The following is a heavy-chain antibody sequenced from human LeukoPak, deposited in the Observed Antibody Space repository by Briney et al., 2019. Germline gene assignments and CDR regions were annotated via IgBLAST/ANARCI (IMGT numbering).Heavy chain of an antibody. D-gene: IGHD3-22*01. CDR1: AASISNYY. CDR3: AKRGVVIRVILVGFHKEAYYFDS. V-gene: IGHV3-23*01. J-gene: IGHJ4*02. CDR2: ISDSGGRT. Sequence: PSETLSLTCAVSAASISNYYWSWIRQAPGKGLEWVAGISDSGGRTNYADSVKGRFTISRDNPKNTLYLQMNSLRAEDTAVYFCAKRGVVIRVILVGFHKEAYYFDSWGQGALVTVSS.